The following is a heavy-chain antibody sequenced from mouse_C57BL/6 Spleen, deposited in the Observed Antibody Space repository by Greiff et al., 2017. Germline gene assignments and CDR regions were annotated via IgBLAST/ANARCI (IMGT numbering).Heavy chain of an antibody. CDR2: IRSKSSNYAT. D-gene: IGHD1-1*01. CDR1: GFTFNTYA. CDR3: VRAGSSWDGVYFDY. Sequence: EVKLVESGGGLVQPKGSLKLSCAASGFTFNTYAMHWVRQAPGKGLEWVARIRSKSSNYATYYADSVKDRFTISRDDSQSMLYLQMNNLKTEDTAMYYCVRAGSSWDGVYFDYWGQGTTLTVSS. J-gene: IGHJ2*01. V-gene: IGHV10-3*01.